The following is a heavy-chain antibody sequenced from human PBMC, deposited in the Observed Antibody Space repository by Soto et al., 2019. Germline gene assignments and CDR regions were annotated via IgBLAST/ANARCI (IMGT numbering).Heavy chain of an antibody. CDR3: ARLAEDYYDSSGYPLRGFDY. J-gene: IGHJ4*02. D-gene: IGHD3-22*01. CDR2: IDPSDSYT. CDR1: GYSFTSYW. V-gene: IGHV5-10-1*01. Sequence: PGESLKISCNGSGYSFTSYWIRWVLHMPGRGLEWMGRIDPSDSYTNYSPSFQGHVTISADKSISTAYLQWSSLKASDTAMYYCARLAEDYYDSSGYPLRGFDYWGQGTLVTVSS.